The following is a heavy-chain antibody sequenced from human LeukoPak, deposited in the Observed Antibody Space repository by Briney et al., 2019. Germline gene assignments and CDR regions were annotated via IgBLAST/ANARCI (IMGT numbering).Heavy chain of an antibody. Sequence: GGSPRLSCTASGFAFDAHGMSWVRQVPGKGLEWVSGINWSGGSTGYADPLRGRFTISRDNAKNSLYLQMDSLRAEDTALYYCARAPITSPFYFDYWGQGTLVTVSS. CDR1: GFAFDAHG. CDR3: ARAPITSPFYFDY. V-gene: IGHV3-20*04. J-gene: IGHJ4*02. CDR2: INWSGGST. D-gene: IGHD2-2*01.